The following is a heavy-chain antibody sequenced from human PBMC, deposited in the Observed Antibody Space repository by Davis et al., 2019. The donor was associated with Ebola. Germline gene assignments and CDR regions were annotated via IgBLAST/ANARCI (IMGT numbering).Heavy chain of an antibody. CDR1: GGSISNYY. CDR2: IHYSGSS. Sequence: PSETLSLTCTVSGGSISNYYWSWIRQPPGKTLEWIGYIHYSGSSNQNPSLQSRVSMLIDTSKNQLSLKVSSVTVADTAVYYCARDWGRGYSYGSGNWFDPWGQGTLVTVSS. CDR3: ARDWGRGYSYGSGNWFDP. D-gene: IGHD5-18*01. V-gene: IGHV4-59*01. J-gene: IGHJ5*02.